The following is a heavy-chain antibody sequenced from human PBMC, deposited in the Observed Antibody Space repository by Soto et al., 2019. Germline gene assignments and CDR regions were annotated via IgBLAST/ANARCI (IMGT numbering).Heavy chain of an antibody. Sequence: PGGSLRLSCAASGFTFSSYAMHWVRQAPGKGLEWVAVISYDGSNKYYADSVKGRLTISRDNSKNTLYLQMNSLRAEDTAVYYCARDSGIQLWLPYGMDVWGQGTTVTVSS. V-gene: IGHV3-30-3*01. J-gene: IGHJ6*02. CDR1: GFTFSSYA. CDR3: ARDSGIQLWLPYGMDV. CDR2: ISYDGSNK. D-gene: IGHD5-18*01.